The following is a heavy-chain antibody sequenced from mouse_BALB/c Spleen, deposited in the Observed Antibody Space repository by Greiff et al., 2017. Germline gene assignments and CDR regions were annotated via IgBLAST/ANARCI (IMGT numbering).Heavy chain of an antibody. J-gene: IGHJ4*01. Sequence: EVKLVESGGGLVKPGGSLKLSCAASGFTFSSYTMSWVRQTPEKRLEWVATISSGGGNTYYPDSVKGRFTISRDNAKNNLYLQMSSLRSEDTALYYCARSPRYYYGNSLGYYAMDYWGQGTSVTVSS. CDR3: ARSPRYYYGNSLGYYAMDY. CDR2: ISSGGGNT. CDR1: GFTFSSYT. V-gene: IGHV5-9*03. D-gene: IGHD1-1*01.